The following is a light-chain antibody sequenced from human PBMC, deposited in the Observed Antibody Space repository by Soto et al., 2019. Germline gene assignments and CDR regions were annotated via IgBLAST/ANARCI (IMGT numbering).Light chain of an antibody. J-gene: IGLJ2*01. V-gene: IGLV2-11*01. CDR3: SSYAGSYTSV. CDR2: DVN. CDR1: SSDVGAYNF. Sequence: QSALTQPRSVSGYPGQPVTISCAGTSSDVGAYNFVSWYQQHPGKAPKLMIYDVNKRPSGVPDRFSGSKSGNTASLTIAGLQAEDEADYYCSSYAGSYTSVFGGGTKLTVL.